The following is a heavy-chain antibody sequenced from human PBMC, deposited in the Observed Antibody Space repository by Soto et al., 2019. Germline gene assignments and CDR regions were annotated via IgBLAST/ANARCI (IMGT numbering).Heavy chain of an antibody. J-gene: IGHJ5*02. CDR2: IYYSGST. V-gene: IGHV4-31*03. CDR1: GGSISSGGYY. Sequence: NPSETLSLTCTVSGGSISSGGYYWSWIRQHPGKGLEWIGYIYYSGSTYYNPSLKSRVTISVDTSKNQFSLKLSSVTAADTAVYYCARQFGIAAAGTGLNWFDPWGQGTLVTVSS. CDR3: ARQFGIAAAGTGLNWFDP. D-gene: IGHD6-13*01.